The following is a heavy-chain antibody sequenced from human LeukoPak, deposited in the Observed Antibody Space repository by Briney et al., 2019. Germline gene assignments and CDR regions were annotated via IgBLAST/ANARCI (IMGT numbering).Heavy chain of an antibody. D-gene: IGHD3-9*01. J-gene: IGHJ4*02. Sequence: GGSLRLSCAASGFTFSSYAMHWVRQAPGKGLEWVSSITASSTAIYSADSVKGRFTISRDNAKNFLYLQMNSLRAEDTAVYYCARTYYDILTGYNPYFDYWGQGILVTVSS. CDR3: ARTYYDILTGYNPYFDY. CDR1: GFTFSSYA. V-gene: IGHV3-21*01. CDR2: ITASSTAI.